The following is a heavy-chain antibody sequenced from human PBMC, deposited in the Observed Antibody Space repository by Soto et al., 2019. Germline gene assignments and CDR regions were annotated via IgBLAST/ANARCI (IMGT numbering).Heavy chain of an antibody. D-gene: IGHD2-2*01. CDR2: IHYSGST. J-gene: IGHJ6*02. CDR1: GGSISSYY. V-gene: IGHV4-59*01. CDR3: ARARYQLLHPYYYGMDV. Sequence: KASETLSLTCTVSGGSISSYYWSWIRQSPGKGLEWMGYIHYSGSTKSNPSLKSRVTISVDTSRNQVSLKLSSVTAADSAVYFCARARYQLLHPYYYGMDVWGQGTTVTVSS.